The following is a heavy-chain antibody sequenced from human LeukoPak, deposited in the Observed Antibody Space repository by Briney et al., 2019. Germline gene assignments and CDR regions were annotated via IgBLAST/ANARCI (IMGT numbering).Heavy chain of an antibody. CDR1: GGSISSSSYY. CDR3: VRDHYYDSSGYTFRH. CDR2: IHHSGST. D-gene: IGHD3-22*01. J-gene: IGHJ1*01. Sequence: PSETLSLTCTVSGGSISSSSYYWGWVRQPPGKGLEWIGEIHHSGSTSYNPSLKSRVTISVDTSKNQFSLKLSSVTAADTAVYYCVRDHYYDSSGYTFRHWGQGTLVTVSS. V-gene: IGHV4-39*07.